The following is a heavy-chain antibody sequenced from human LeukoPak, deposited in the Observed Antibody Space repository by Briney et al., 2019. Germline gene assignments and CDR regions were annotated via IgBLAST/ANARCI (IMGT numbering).Heavy chain of an antibody. CDR2: IYHTGSI. V-gene: IGHV4-38-2*02. CDR3: ARGDSSAWSNYFDP. J-gene: IGHJ5*02. D-gene: IGHD6-13*01. CDR1: GYTISSGYF. Sequence: SETLSLTCSVSGYTISSGYFRVWIRQPPGKGLEWIASIYHTGSISYYPSLKSRVTIAIDTSNNQFSLKLSSVTAADTAVYYCARGDSSAWSNYFDPWGQGTLVTVPS.